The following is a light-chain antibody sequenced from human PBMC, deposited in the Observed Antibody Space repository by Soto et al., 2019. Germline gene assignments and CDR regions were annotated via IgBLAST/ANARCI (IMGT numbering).Light chain of an antibody. CDR1: QGISNY. CDR3: QKYTNVPA. J-gene: IGKJ4*01. V-gene: IGKV1-27*01. CDR2: AAS. Sequence: DIQMTQSPSSLSASVGDRVTITCRASQGISNYLAWYQQIQGKVPKLLVSAASTLQSGVPSRFSGSGSGTDFTLTIISLQPEDVATYYCQKYTNVPAFGGGTKVEIK.